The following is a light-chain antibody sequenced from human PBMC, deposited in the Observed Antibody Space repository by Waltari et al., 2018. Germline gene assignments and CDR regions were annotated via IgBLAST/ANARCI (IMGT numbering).Light chain of an antibody. J-gene: IGLJ3*02. Sequence: QSALTQPPSASGSPGQSVTISCTGSSSDVGNYNYVSWYQQHPGTAPKLMIYEVTKRPSGGPERCSGSKSGNTASLTVSGLQAEDEADYYCSSYAGSNNLMFGGGTKVTVL. CDR2: EVT. V-gene: IGLV2-8*01. CDR3: SSYAGSNNLM. CDR1: SSDVGNYNY.